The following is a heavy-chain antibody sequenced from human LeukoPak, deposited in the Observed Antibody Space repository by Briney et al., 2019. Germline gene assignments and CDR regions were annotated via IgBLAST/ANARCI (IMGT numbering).Heavy chain of an antibody. CDR1: GFTFDDYA. J-gene: IGHJ4*02. CDR3: AKDVAAAGAGCDY. D-gene: IGHD6-13*01. CDR2: ISWKGGSI. Sequence: GRSLRLSCAASGFTFDDYAMHWVRQAPGKGLEWVSSISWKGGSIGYADSVKGRFTISRDNAKNSLYLQMNSLRAEDTALYYCAKDVAAAGAGCDYWGQGTLVTVSS. V-gene: IGHV3-9*01.